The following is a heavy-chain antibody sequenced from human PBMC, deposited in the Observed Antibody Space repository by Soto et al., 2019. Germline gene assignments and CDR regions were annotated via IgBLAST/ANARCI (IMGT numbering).Heavy chain of an antibody. CDR1: SASIISEQR. D-gene: IGHD6-19*01. V-gene: IGHV4-4*02. CDR3: ARSFGWYAIDQ. Sequence: QMQLQESGPGLVKPSETLSLTCAVSSASIISEQRWSWVRQPPGKGLEWIGEIHHSGSTNNNPSLRRRLPMSVDKSKNQFSLNLTSVTAADTAVYSCARSFGWYAIDQWGQGTLVIVSS. J-gene: IGHJ4*02. CDR2: IHHSGST.